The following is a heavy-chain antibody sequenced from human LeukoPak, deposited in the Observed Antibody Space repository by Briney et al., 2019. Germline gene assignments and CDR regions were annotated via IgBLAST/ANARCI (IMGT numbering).Heavy chain of an antibody. CDR2: LNPNSGDT. V-gene: IGHV1-2*02. J-gene: IGHJ4*02. CDR3: ARGRNIEMTTMSGGSDY. CDR1: GGTFSSYA. Sequence: ASVKVSCKASGGTFSSYAISWVRQAPGQGLEWMGWLNPNSGDTNYAQKFQGRVSMTRDSSISTAYMDLSDLRSDDTAVYSCARGRNIEMTTMSGGSDYWGQGTLVTVSS. D-gene: IGHD5-24*01.